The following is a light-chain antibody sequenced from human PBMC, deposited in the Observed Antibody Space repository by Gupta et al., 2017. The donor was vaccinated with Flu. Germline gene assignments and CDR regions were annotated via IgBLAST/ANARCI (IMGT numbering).Light chain of an antibody. V-gene: IGLV1-51*01. CDR1: SSNIGNNY. J-gene: IGLJ3*02. CDR3: GTWDSSLSAWV. Sequence: KVDNSGSGSSSNIGNNYVSWYQQLPGTAPKLLIYDNNKRPSGIPDRFSGSKSGTSATLGITGLQTGDEADYYCGTWDSSLSAWVFGGGTKLTVL. CDR2: DNN.